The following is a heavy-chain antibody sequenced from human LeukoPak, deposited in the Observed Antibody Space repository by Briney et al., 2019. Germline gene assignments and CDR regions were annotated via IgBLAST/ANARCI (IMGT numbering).Heavy chain of an antibody. CDR3: ARDISGEPLLDGAVDY. V-gene: IGHV1-18*01. J-gene: IGHJ4*02. CDR1: GYTXTSYG. D-gene: IGHD1-14*01. CDR2: ISAYNGNT. Sequence: ASVKVSCKASGYTXTSYGINWVRQAPGQGLEWMGWISAYNGNTNYAQKLQGRVTMTTDISTSTAYMELRSLRSDDTAVYYCARDISGEPLLDGAVDYWGQGTLVTVSS.